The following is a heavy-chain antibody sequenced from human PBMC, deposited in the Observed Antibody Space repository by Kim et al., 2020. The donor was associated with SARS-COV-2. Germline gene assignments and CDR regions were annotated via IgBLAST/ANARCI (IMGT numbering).Heavy chain of an antibody. CDR3: ARKSRGSGTNFDC. V-gene: IGHV4-39*01. CDR2: INYSGTT. D-gene: IGHD3-10*01. J-gene: IGHJ4*02. CDR1: GDSISTTTYL. Sequence: SETLSLTCTVSGDSISTTTYLWGWIRQPPEKGLEWIGSINYSGTTYYSPSLKSRVTMSVDTSKNQLSLKLSSVTAADTAVYYCARKSRGSGTNFDCWGQGTRVTVSS.